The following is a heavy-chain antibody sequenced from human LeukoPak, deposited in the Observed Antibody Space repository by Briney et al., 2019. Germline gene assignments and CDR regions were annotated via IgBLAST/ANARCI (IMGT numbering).Heavy chain of an antibody. CDR1: GFTFSSYE. Sequence: GGSLRPSCAASGFTFSSYEMNWVRQAPGKGLEWVSYISSSGSTIYYANSVKGRFTISRDNAKNSLYLQMNSLRAEDTAVYYCAELGITMIGGVWGKGPTVTISS. D-gene: IGHD3-10*02. CDR2: ISSSGSTI. CDR3: AELGITMIGGV. V-gene: IGHV3-48*03. J-gene: IGHJ6*04.